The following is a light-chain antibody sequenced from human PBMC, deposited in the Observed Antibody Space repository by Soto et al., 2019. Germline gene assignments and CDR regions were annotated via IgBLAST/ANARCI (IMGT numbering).Light chain of an antibody. CDR3: QQRSNWPPFT. V-gene: IGKV3-11*01. J-gene: IGKJ4*01. CDR2: DAS. Sequence: EIVLTQSPATLSLSPGERATLSCRASQSVSSYLAWYQQKPGQAPRLLIYDASNRATGIPARFSGSGSGTDFTLTISSREPEDCAVYYCQQRSNWPPFTFGGGTKVEIK. CDR1: QSVSSY.